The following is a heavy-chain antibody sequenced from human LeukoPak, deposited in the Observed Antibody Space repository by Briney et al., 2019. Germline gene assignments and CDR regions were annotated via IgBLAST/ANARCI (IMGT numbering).Heavy chain of an antibody. CDR3: ARHARDYGDHAFDI. CDR1: GGSISSSSYY. V-gene: IGHV4-39*01. Sequence: PSETLSLTCTVSGGSISSSSYYWGWMRQPPGKGLEWIGSIYYSGSTYYNPSLKSRVTISVDTSKNQFSLMLSSVTAADTAVYYSARHARDYGDHAFDIWGQGTMVTVSS. J-gene: IGHJ3*02. CDR2: IYYSGST. D-gene: IGHD4-17*01.